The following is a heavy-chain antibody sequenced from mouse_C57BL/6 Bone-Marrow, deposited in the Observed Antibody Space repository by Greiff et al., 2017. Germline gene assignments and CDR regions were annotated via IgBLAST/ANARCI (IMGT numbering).Heavy chain of an antibody. J-gene: IGHJ2*01. CDR2: IYPRSGNT. Sequence: LEESGAELARPGASVKLSCKASGYTFTSYGISWVKQRTGQGLEWIGEIYPRSGNTYYNEKFKGKATLTADKSSSTAYMGLRSLTSGDAAVYVCAPNYYGYDDYGGRGTTLTVSS. V-gene: IGHV1-81*01. CDR1: GYTFTSYG. CDR3: APNYYGYDDY. D-gene: IGHD2-2*01.